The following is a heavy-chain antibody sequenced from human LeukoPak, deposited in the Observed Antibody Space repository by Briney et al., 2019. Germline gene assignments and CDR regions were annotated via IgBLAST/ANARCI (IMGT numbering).Heavy chain of an antibody. CDR2: INHSGST. CDR3: ARFAGVTTSPFDY. V-gene: IGHV4-34*01. J-gene: IGHJ4*02. CDR1: GGSFSGYY. D-gene: IGHD2-21*02. Sequence: PSETLSLTCAVYGGSFSGYYWSWIRQPPGKGLEWIGEINHSGSTNYSPSLKSRVTISVDTSKNQFSLKLSSVTAADTAVYYCARFAGVTTSPFDYWGQGTLVTVSS.